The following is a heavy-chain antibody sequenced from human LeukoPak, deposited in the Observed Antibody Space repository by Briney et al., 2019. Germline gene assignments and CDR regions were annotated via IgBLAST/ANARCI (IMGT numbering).Heavy chain of an antibody. CDR2: IGSSISYI. J-gene: IGHJ6*02. CDR3: AREGYYSGMDV. CDR1: GFTFSSYS. V-gene: IGHV3-21*01. Sequence: GGSLRLSCAASGFTFSSYSMKWVRQAPGKGLEWASFIGSSISYISYADSVKGRFTISRDNAKNSLYLQMNSLRAEDTAVYYCAREGYYSGMDVWSQGTTVTVSS.